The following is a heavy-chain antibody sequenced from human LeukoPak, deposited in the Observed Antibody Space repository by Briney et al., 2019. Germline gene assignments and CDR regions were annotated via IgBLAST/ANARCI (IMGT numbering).Heavy chain of an antibody. J-gene: IGHJ4*02. Sequence: ASVTVSCKASGYTFTGYYMHWVRQAPGQGLEWMGWINPNSGGTNYAQKFQGRVTMTRDTSISTAYMELSRLRSDDTAVYYCARDSGLVTMVRGVIGYWGQGTLVTVSS. CDR2: INPNSGGT. CDR3: ARDSGLVTMVRGVIGY. CDR1: GYTFTGYY. D-gene: IGHD3-10*01. V-gene: IGHV1-2*02.